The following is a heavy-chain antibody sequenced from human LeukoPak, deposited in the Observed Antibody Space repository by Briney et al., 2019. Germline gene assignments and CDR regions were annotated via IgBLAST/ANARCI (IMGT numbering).Heavy chain of an antibody. Sequence: GGSLRLSCTASGFTFGDYAMSWVRQAPGKGLEWVGFIRSKAYGGTTEYAASVKGGFTISRDDSKSIAYLQMNSLKTEDTAVYYCTSTMIVVGTLFDYWGQGTLVTVSS. CDR2: IRSKAYGGTT. CDR3: TSTMIVVGTLFDY. CDR1: GFTFGDYA. D-gene: IGHD3-22*01. J-gene: IGHJ4*02. V-gene: IGHV3-49*04.